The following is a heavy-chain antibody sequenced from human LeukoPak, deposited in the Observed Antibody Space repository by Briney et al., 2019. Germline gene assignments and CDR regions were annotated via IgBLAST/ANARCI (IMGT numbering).Heavy chain of an antibody. J-gene: IGHJ4*02. V-gene: IGHV1-24*01. D-gene: IGHD6-19*01. CDR1: GYTLTELS. CDR3: ATDSSGWHNYFDY. Sequence: ASVKVSCKVAGYTLTELSMHWVRQAPGKGLEWMGGFDPEDGEIIYAQKFQGRVTMTEDTSTDTAYMELSSLRSEDTAVYYCATDSSGWHNYFDYWGQGTLVTVSS. CDR2: FDPEDGEI.